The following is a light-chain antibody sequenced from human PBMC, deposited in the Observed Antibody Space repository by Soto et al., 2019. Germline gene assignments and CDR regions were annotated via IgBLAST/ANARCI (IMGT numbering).Light chain of an antibody. CDR1: QTVSSNY. CDR3: QQYGDLSRGT. J-gene: IGKJ4*01. Sequence: EVVLTQSRATLSLSPGERASLSCGASQTVSSNYLAWYQQKPGLAPRLLIYDASTTATGIPDRFRGSGSGTDFTLTFSRLEHDDSGVYYCQQYGDLSRGTFGGGTKVDIK. V-gene: IGKV3D-20*01. CDR2: DAS.